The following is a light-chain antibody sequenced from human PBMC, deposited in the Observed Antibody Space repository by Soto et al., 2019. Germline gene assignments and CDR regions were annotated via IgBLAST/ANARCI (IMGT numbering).Light chain of an antibody. CDR2: DAS. CDR1: QDIKNY. J-gene: IGKJ4*01. V-gene: IGKV1-33*01. Sequence: DIQMTQSPSSLSASVGDRVTITCQATQDIKNYLSWYQQKPGKAPKLLIYDASNLETGVPSRFIGSGSGTDFNFTITSLQPEDIARYFCQQYDDLPLTFGGGTKVEIK. CDR3: QQYDDLPLT.